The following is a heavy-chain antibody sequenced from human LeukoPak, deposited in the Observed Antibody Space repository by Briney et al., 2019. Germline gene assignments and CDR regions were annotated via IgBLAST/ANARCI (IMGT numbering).Heavy chain of an antibody. CDR2: INNDGDST. D-gene: IGHD1-26*01. J-gene: IGHJ5*02. Sequence: GGSLRLSCAASGFSFKSYAMSWVGRAPGRGLEWVSVINNDGDSTYSADSVKGRFTVSRDNSKSTLYLQMNSLRAEDTAIYYCAGDRKSGNFLGEFDHWGLGTLVTVSS. V-gene: IGHV3-23*01. CDR1: GFSFKSYA. CDR3: AGDRKSGNFLGEFDH.